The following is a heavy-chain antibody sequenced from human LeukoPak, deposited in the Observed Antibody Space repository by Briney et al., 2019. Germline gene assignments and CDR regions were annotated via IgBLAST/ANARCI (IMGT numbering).Heavy chain of an antibody. J-gene: IGHJ5*02. Sequence: PSETLSLTCTVSGGSINKYYWSWIRKPPGKGLEWIGYIYSSGSTNYNPSLKSRVIISVDTSKNQFSLKLSSLTAADTAVYYCARRTLCCGERFDPWGQGTLVTVSS. CDR2: IYSSGST. D-gene: IGHD3-16*01. V-gene: IGHV4-59*08. CDR3: ARRTLCCGERFDP. CDR1: GGSINKYY.